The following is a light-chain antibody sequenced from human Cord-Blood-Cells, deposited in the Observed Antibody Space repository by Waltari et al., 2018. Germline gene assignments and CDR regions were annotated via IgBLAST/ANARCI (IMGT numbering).Light chain of an antibody. V-gene: IGKV3-11*01. Sequence: EIVLTQSPATLSLSPGERATLSCGASQSVSSYLAWYQQKPGQAPRLLIYDASNRATGIPARFSGSGSGTDFTLTISSLEPEDFAVYYCQQRSNPITFGQGTRLEIK. J-gene: IGKJ5*01. CDR3: QQRSNPIT. CDR1: QSVSSY. CDR2: DAS.